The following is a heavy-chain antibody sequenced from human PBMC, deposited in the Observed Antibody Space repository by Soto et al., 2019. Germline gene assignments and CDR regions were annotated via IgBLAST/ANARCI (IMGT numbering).Heavy chain of an antibody. CDR3: ATRPDFDY. CDR2: ISATSDRT. J-gene: IGHJ4*02. CDR1: EFTFSSHV. Sequence: EVQLLQSGGGLVQPGGSLRLSCSASEFTFSSHVRSWVRQVPGKGLEWVAVISATSDRTYYADSVKGRFTISRDNSKNKLYLQLNSLRAEDTAVYYCATRPDFDYWGQGTLVTVSS. D-gene: IGHD6-6*01. V-gene: IGHV3-23*01.